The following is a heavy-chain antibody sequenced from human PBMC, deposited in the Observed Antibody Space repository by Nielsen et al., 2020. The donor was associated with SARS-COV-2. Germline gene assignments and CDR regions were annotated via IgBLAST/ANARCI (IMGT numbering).Heavy chain of an antibody. CDR1: GFTSSNAW. CDR2: IKSKTDGGTT. D-gene: IGHD3-22*01. J-gene: IGHJ4*02. CDR3: TTYYDSSGYYLFDF. Sequence: GESLKISCAASGFTSSNAWMSWVRQAPGKGLEWVGRIKSKTDGGTTDYAAPVKGRFSISRDDSKNTLYLQMNSLITEDTAVYFCTTYYDSSGYYLFDFWGQGTLVTVSS. V-gene: IGHV3-15*01.